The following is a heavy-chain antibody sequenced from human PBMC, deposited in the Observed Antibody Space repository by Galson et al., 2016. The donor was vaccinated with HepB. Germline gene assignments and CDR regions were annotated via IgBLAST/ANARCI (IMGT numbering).Heavy chain of an antibody. CDR1: RGSISTTYYY. V-gene: IGHV4-31*03. Sequence: TLSLTCTVSRGSISTTYYYWSWIRQLPGKGLEWIGYIYHSGNVHYNPSLKSRVTISVDTSKDQFYLKLSSVTAADTAVYYCARERSGTFYFDYWGQGTVVTVSS. D-gene: IGHD2/OR15-2a*01. CDR2: IYHSGNV. CDR3: ARERSGTFYFDY. J-gene: IGHJ4*02.